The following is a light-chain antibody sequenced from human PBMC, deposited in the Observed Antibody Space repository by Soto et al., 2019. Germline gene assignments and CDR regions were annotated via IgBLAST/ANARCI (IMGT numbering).Light chain of an antibody. V-gene: IGKV3-20*01. Sequence: EIVLTQSPGTLSLSPGESATLSCRASQSVGSTSLAWYQQRPGQVPRLLISGTSTRASGIPDRFTGSGSGTDFTLTITRLEPEDFEVYYCLHYGDSPRTFGQGTKVDIK. CDR3: LHYGDSPRT. J-gene: IGKJ1*01. CDR2: GTS. CDR1: QSVGSTS.